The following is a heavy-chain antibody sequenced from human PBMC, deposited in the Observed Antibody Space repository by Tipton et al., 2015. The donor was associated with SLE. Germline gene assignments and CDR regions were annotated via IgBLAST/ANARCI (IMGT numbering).Heavy chain of an antibody. CDR3: ARADFWGGYLDS. CDR2: INHSGST. CDR1: GGSFSGYY. Sequence: LRLSCAVYGGSFSGYYWSWIRQPPGKGLEWIGEINHSGSTNYNPSLKSRLTISLDTSNNQFSLRLSSVTAADTAVYFCARADFWGGYLDSWGQGTLATVSS. D-gene: IGHD3-3*01. J-gene: IGHJ4*02. V-gene: IGHV4-34*01.